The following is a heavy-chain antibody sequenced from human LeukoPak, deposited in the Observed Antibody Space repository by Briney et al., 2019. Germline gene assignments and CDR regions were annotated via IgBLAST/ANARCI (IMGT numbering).Heavy chain of an antibody. CDR1: RFIFNSYA. CDR2: ISGSGQNT. CDR3: AQENDFCSGPPGGYMDV. Sequence: GGSLRLSCSASRFIFNSYAMGWVRQAPGKGLEWVSLISGSGQNTDYADPVKGRFTISRDNSKNTLYLQMNSLRAEETAVYYCAQENDFCSGPPGGYMDVWGKGTTVTVSS. D-gene: IGHD3-3*01. V-gene: IGHV3-23*01. J-gene: IGHJ6*03.